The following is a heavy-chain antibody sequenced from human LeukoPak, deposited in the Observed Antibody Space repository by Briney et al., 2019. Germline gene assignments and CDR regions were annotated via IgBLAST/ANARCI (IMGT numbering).Heavy chain of an antibody. CDR2: ISGSGGST. J-gene: IGHJ5*02. V-gene: IGHV3-23*01. CDR3: AKDQNVWIYSIVGGRRGPNWFDP. CDR1: GFTFSSYG. Sequence: GGSLRLSCAASGFTFSSYGMSWVRQAPGKGLEWVSAISGSGGSTYYADSVKGRFTISRDNSKNTLYLQMNSLRAEDTAVYYCAKDQNVWIYSIVGGRRGPNWFDPWGQGTLVTVSS. D-gene: IGHD1-26*01.